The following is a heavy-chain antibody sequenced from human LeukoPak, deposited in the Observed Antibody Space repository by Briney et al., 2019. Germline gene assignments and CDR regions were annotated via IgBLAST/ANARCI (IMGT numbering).Heavy chain of an antibody. CDR3: ARGGGAYCGGDCYRNFGY. Sequence: PGGSLRLSCAASGLTVRSDYMSWVRQAPGKGLEWVSVIYAGGNTYYADSVKGRFTISRDSSSNTLFLQMNSLRLEDTAVYYCARGGGAYCGGDCYRNFGYWGQGTLVTVSS. V-gene: IGHV3-66*02. CDR1: GLTVRSDY. J-gene: IGHJ4*02. CDR2: IYAGGNT. D-gene: IGHD2-21*02.